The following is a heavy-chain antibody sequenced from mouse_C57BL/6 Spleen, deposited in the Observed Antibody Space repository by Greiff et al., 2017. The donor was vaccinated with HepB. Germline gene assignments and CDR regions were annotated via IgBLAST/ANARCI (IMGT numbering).Heavy chain of an antibody. D-gene: IGHD2-2*01. CDR3: AMGLRHYYAMDY. J-gene: IGHJ4*01. Sequence: QVQLKQPGAELVKPGASVKLSCKASGYTFTSYWMHWVKQRPGQGLEWIGMIHPNSGSTNYNEKFKSKATLTVDKSSSTAYMQLSSLTSEDSAVYYCAMGLRHYYAMDYWGQGTSVTVSS. V-gene: IGHV1-64*01. CDR1: GYTFTSYW. CDR2: IHPNSGST.